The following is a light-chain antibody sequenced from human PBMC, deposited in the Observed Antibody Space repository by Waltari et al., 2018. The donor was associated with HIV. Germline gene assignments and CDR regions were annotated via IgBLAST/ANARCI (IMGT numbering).Light chain of an antibody. Sequence: QSALTQPASVSGSPGQSITISCTGTSSDIGGYNYVSWYQQHPGKAPKLMISDVSNRPSGVSNRFSGSNSGNTASLTISGLQAEDEADYYCSSYTSSSTLGVFGSGTKVTVL. J-gene: IGLJ1*01. CDR2: DVS. V-gene: IGLV2-14*03. CDR3: SSYTSSSTLGV. CDR1: SSDIGGYNY.